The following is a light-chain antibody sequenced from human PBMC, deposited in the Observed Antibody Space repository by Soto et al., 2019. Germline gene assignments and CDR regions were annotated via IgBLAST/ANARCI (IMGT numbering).Light chain of an antibody. CDR1: QSVRSN. CDR3: QQSYSTPPR. CDR2: GAS. J-gene: IGKJ1*01. Sequence: EMVMTQSPVTLSVSPGERATLSCGASQSVRSNLAWYQQKPGQAPRLLIYGASTRVIGIPDRFSGSGSGTDFTLTISSLQPEDFATYYCQQSYSTPPRFGQGTKVDIK. V-gene: IGKV3D-15*01.